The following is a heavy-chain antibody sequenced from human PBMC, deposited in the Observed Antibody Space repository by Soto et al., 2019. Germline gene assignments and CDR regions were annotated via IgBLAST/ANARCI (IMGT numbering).Heavy chain of an antibody. CDR1: GGSISSYY. V-gene: IGHV4-59*08. J-gene: IGHJ4*02. CDR3: ATQLSGTFDY. Sequence: QVQLQESGPGLVKPSETLSLTCTVSGGSISSYYWSWIRQPPGKGLEWIGYIYYSGSTNYNPSLKSRGTIAVDTSKNQFSLKLSSVTAADTAVYYCATQLSGTFDYWGQGTLVTVSS. D-gene: IGHD1-1*01. CDR2: IYYSGST.